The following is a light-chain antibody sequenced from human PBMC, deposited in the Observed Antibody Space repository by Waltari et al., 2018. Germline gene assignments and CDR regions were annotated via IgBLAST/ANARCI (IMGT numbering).Light chain of an antibody. CDR3: QSYDSSLSEV. V-gene: IGLV1-40*01. Sequence: QSVLTQPPSVSGAPGPRVTIPCTGSSSNIGAGYDVHWYQQLPGTAPKLLIYGNSNRPSGVPDRFSGSKSGTSASLAITGLQAEDEADYYCQSYDSSLSEVFGTGTKVTVL. J-gene: IGLJ1*01. CDR2: GNS. CDR1: SSNIGAGYD.